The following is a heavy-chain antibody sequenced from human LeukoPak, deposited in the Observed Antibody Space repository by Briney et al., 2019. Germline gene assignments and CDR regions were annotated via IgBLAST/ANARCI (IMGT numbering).Heavy chain of an antibody. CDR1: GFTFSGSW. Sequence: SGGSLRLSCAASGFTFSGSWMSWVRQAPGKGLEWVATIKGDGSGRFYVDSVKGRFAISRDDAKSSLFLQMDSLRSEDTAVCYCTKNTHDYWGQGTLVTVSS. CDR2: IKGDGSGR. J-gene: IGHJ4*02. CDR3: TKNTHDY. V-gene: IGHV3-7*01. D-gene: IGHD1/OR15-1a*01.